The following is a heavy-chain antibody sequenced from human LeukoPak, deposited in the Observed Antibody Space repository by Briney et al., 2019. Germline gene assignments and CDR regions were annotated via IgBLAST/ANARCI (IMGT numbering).Heavy chain of an antibody. D-gene: IGHD3-3*01. CDR2: ISSNSGTI. CDR3: ARVLGVHYFEY. J-gene: IGHJ4*02. Sequence: GGSLRLSCAASGFTFSSYSMNWVRQAPGRGLEWVSYISSNSGTINYADSVKGRFTISRDNAKNSLYLQMNSLRAEDTAVYHCARVLGVHYFEYWGQGTLVTVSS. V-gene: IGHV3-48*04. CDR1: GFTFSSYS.